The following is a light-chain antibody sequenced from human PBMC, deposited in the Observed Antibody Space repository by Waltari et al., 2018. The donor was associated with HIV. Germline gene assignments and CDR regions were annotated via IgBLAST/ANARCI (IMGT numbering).Light chain of an antibody. CDR2: EVT. Sequence: QSALTQPPSASGSPGQSVTISCTGTNSDIGGYNYVSWYQQHPGKAPQRFISEVTKRPSAVPGRLSGSKSGTPASLTVSGLQAEDAADYYCSSYANKNGFYVVCGGGTRLTVL. CDR3: SSYANKNGFYVV. J-gene: IGLJ2*01. CDR1: NSDIGGYNY. V-gene: IGLV2-8*01.